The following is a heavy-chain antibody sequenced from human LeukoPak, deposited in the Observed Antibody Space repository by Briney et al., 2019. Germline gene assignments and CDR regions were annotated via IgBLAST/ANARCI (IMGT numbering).Heavy chain of an antibody. V-gene: IGHV1-46*01. J-gene: IGHJ6*03. D-gene: IGHD3-9*01. Sequence: ASVKVSCKASGYTFTSYYMHWVRQAPGQGLEWMGIINPSGGSTSYAQKFQGRVTMTRDTSTSTVYMELSSLRSEDTAVYYCATTDILTGCRSYYYYYYMDVWGKGTTVTVSS. CDR2: INPSGGST. CDR3: ATTDILTGCRSYYYYYYMDV. CDR1: GYTFTSYY.